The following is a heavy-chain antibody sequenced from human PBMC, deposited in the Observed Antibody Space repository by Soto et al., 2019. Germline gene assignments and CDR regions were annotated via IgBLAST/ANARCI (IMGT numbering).Heavy chain of an antibody. Sequence: SETLSLTCAVYGGSFSGYYWSWIRQPPGKGLEWIGEINHSGSTNYNPSLKSRVTISVDTSKNQFSLKLSYVTAEDTAVYYCAFFAAAGSGSYYKRRYYYGMDVWGQGTTVT. CDR1: GGSFSGYY. V-gene: IGHV4-34*01. CDR3: AFFAAAGSGSYYKRRYYYGMDV. D-gene: IGHD3-10*01. J-gene: IGHJ6*02. CDR2: INHSGST.